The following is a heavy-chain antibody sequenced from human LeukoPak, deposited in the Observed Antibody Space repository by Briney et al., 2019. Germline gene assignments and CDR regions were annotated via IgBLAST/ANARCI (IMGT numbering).Heavy chain of an antibody. CDR3: ARTSYYDFWSGYYENYYYYMDV. J-gene: IGHJ6*03. CDR2: IYYSGST. V-gene: IGHV4-59*11. D-gene: IGHD3-3*01. Sequence: SETLSLTCTVSGGSISRHYWSWIRQPPGKGLEWIGYIYYSGSTNYNPSLKSRVTISVDTSKNQFSLKLSSVTAADTAVYYCARTSYYDFWSGYYENYYYYMDVWGKGTTVTVSS. CDR1: GGSISRHY.